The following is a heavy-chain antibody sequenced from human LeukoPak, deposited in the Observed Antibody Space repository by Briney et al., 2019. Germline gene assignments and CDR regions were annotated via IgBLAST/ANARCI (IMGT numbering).Heavy chain of an antibody. Sequence: PGGSLRLSCTVSRFTLGDYGMSWVRQAPGKGLEWVGFIRSKAYGGTTEYAASVKGRFTISRDDSKSIAYLQMNSLKTEDTAVYYCTRGDDSSGPKDLYYYYYMDVWGKGTTVTVSS. J-gene: IGHJ6*03. CDR1: RFTLGDYG. V-gene: IGHV3-49*04. CDR3: TRGDDSSGPKDLYYYYYMDV. D-gene: IGHD3-22*01. CDR2: IRSKAYGGTT.